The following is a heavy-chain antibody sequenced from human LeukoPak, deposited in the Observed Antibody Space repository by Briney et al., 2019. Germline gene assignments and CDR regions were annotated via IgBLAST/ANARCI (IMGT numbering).Heavy chain of an antibody. CDR1: GDSVSSNSAA. CDR2: TYYRSKWHY. Sequence: SQTLSLTCVISGDSVSSNSAAWNWIRQSLSRGLEWLGRTYYRSKWHYDYAVSVKSRITINPDTSKNQFSLHLDSVTPEDTAVYYCAGYSYGVRPSWGQGTLVSVSS. J-gene: IGHJ5*02. D-gene: IGHD5-18*01. CDR3: AGYSYGVRPS. V-gene: IGHV6-1*01.